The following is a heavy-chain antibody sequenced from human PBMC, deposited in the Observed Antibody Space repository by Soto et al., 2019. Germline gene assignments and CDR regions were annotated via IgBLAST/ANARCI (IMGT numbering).Heavy chain of an antibody. J-gene: IGHJ5*02. CDR2: IYYSGST. D-gene: IGHD4-4*01. Sequence: SETLSLTCTVSGGSISSYYWSWIRQPPGKGLEWIGYIYYSGSTNYNPSLKSRVTISVDTSKNQFSLKLSSVTAADTAVYYCAKDRDYRTFDPWGQGTLVTVSS. CDR1: GGSISSYY. V-gene: IGHV4-59*01. CDR3: AKDRDYRTFDP.